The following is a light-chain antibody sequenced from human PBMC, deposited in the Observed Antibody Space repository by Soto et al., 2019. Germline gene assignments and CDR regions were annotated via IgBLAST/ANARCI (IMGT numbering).Light chain of an antibody. CDR2: EVS. V-gene: IGLV2-23*02. CDR1: SSDVGSYNL. Sequence: QSVLTQPASVSGAPGQSITISCTGTSSDVGSYNLVSWYQQHPGKAPQVMIYEVSKRPSGVSTRFSGSKSGNTASLTISGLQAEDEAVSSCCSYAGRSTYVFRTGTKVTVL. CDR3: CSYAGRSTYV. J-gene: IGLJ1*01.